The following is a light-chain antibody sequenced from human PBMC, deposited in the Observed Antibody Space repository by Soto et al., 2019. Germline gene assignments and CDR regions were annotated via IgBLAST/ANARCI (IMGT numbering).Light chain of an antibody. CDR1: QIISNNY. Sequence: EIVLTQSPGTLSLSPGERATLSCRASQIISNNYLAWYQQTPGQAPRLLIYAASSRATGIPDRFSGSVSGTDFTLTISRLEPEDFAVYYCQQYGSSPLTFGGGTKVEIK. CDR3: QQYGSSPLT. J-gene: IGKJ4*01. V-gene: IGKV3-20*01. CDR2: AAS.